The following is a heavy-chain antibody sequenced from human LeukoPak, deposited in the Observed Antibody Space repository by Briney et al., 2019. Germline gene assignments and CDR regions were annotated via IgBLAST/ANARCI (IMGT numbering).Heavy chain of an antibody. V-gene: IGHV3-21*01. CDR3: ARLRRNSDRSGFYYYYDN. CDR2: INTVASYI. CDR1: GFTFSSYS. D-gene: IGHD3-22*01. J-gene: IGHJ4*02. Sequence: GGSLRLSCAASGFTFSSYSFNWVRQAPGKGLEWVSSINTVASYIYYADSVRGRFTISRDNAENSLWLQMNGLRAEDSAVYYCARLRRNSDRSGFYYYYDNWGQGTVVTVSS.